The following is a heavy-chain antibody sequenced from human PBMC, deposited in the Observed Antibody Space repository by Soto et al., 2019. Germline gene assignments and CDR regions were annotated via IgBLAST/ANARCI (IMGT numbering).Heavy chain of an antibody. V-gene: IGHV1-18*01. D-gene: IGHD2-15*01. CDR3: ASTGGQGDYCSGGSCLDY. J-gene: IGHJ4*02. CDR1: GYTFTSYG. Sequence: QVQLVQSGAEVKKPGASVKVSCKASGYTFTSYGISWVRQAPGQGLEWMGWISAYNGNTNYAQKLQGRVTMTTDTXTXTXXMELRSLRPADTAVYYCASTGGQGDYCSGGSCLDYWGQGTLVTVSS. CDR2: ISAYNGNT.